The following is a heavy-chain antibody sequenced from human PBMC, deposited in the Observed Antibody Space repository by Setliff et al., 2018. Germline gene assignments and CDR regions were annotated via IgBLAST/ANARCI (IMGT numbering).Heavy chain of an antibody. D-gene: IGHD3-22*01. CDR3: AKDRSRDYDDSSGYDH. V-gene: IGHV3-20*04. J-gene: IGHJ4*02. CDR1: GFSFSAFT. Sequence: GGSLRLSCETSGFSFSAFTMNWVRQAPGKGLEWVSSINWNGDRTGYADSVKGRFTISRDNAKNSLYLQMNRLRAEDTALYYCAKDRSRDYDDSSGYDHWGQGTLVTVSS. CDR2: INWNGDRT.